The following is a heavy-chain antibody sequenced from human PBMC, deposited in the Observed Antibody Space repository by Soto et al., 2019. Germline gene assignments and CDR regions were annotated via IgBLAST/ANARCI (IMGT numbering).Heavy chain of an antibody. CDR2: IHTSGST. CDR3: ARAKDLSPSA. CDR1: GGSISRYY. Sequence: QVQLQESGPGLVKPSETLSLTCTVSGGSISRYYWTWIRQPAGKGLEWIGRIHTSGSTNYNPSLKSRVTMSVDTSKNKFSLRLSSVTAADTAVYYCARAKDLSPSAWGQGTLVTVSS. V-gene: IGHV4-4*07. J-gene: IGHJ4*02.